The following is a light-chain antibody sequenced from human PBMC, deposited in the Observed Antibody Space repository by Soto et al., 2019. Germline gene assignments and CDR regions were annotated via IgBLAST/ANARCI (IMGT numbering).Light chain of an antibody. J-gene: IGLJ2*01. Sequence: QSALTQPPSATGCPGQSVTISCTGTSSDDGGDNYVSWYQQHPGKAPKLMISEVSKRPSGVPDRFSGSKSGNTASLTVSGLQAEDEADYYCSSFAGNNNLVFGGGTKLTVL. CDR3: SSFAGNNNLV. CDR1: SSDDGGDNY. CDR2: EVS. V-gene: IGLV2-8*01.